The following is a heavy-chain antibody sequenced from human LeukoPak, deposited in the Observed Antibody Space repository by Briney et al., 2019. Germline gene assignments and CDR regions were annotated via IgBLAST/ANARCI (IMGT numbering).Heavy chain of an antibody. CDR2: ISSSSSTI. J-gene: IGHJ4*02. CDR1: GFTFSSYS. V-gene: IGHV3-48*04. D-gene: IGHD3-22*01. Sequence: GGSLRLSCAASGFTFSSYSIDWVRQAPGKGLEWLSYISSSSSTIYYADSVKGRFTISRDNAKNSVYLQMNGLRAEDTAVYYCARVWSSGYTKDYWGQGTLVTVSS. CDR3: ARVWSSGYTKDY.